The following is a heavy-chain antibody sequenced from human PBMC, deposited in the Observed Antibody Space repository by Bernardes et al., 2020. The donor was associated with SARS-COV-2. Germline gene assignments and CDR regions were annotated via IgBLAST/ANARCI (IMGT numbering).Heavy chain of an antibody. CDR2: IRSKAYGATT. V-gene: IGHV3-49*04. CDR3: ARDGAATERYYNYNGMDV. J-gene: IGHJ6*02. CDR1: GFSFGDYA. D-gene: IGHD6-13*01. Sequence: GSLSLSCVASGFSFGDYAMSWVRPAPGKGLEWVGFIRSKAYGATTQFAASVKGRFSISRDDSQGIAYLQMNSLKAEDTAVYYCARDGAATERYYNYNGMDVWGQGTTVTVSS.